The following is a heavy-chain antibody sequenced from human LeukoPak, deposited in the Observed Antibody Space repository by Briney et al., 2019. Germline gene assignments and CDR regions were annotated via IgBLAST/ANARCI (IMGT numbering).Heavy chain of an antibody. Sequence: SETLSLTCTVSGDSINTGDDYWGWIRQPPGRGLEWIGTIHYSGTTYYNPSLKSRVSISVETSKNHFSLKVTSVTAADTAVYFCARHRLVTIGAPFDHGGQGALVTVSS. V-gene: IGHV4-39*01. CDR2: IHYSGTT. J-gene: IGHJ4*02. CDR3: ARHRLVTIGAPFDH. CDR1: GDSINTGDDY. D-gene: IGHD3-16*01.